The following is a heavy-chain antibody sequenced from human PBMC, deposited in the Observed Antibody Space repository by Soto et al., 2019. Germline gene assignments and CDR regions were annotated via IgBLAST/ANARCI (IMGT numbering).Heavy chain of an antibody. D-gene: IGHD5-18*01. Sequence: QVQLVQSGAEVKKPGASVKVSCKASGYTFTNNDVTWVRQATRQGLEWMGWMNPGSGDTGYAQKFQGRVTMTRDISIATAYMELTGLTSEDTAIYYCARMESFGSLNWFDPWGQGTLVTVSS. CDR1: GYTFTNND. J-gene: IGHJ5*02. V-gene: IGHV1-8*01. CDR2: MNPGSGDT. CDR3: ARMESFGSLNWFDP.